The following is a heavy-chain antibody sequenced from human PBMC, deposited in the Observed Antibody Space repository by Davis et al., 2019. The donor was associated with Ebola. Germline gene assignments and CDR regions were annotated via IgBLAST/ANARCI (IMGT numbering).Heavy chain of an antibody. CDR3: ARDPSWGFFDY. V-gene: IGHV3-21*01. Sequence: PGGSLRLSCAASGFTFSSYSMNWVRQAPGKGLEWVSSISSSSYIYYADSVKGRFTISRDNAKNSLYLQMNSLRAEDTAVYYCARDPSWGFFDYWGQGTLVTVSS. CDR1: GFTFSSYS. CDR2: ISSSSYI. D-gene: IGHD7-27*01. J-gene: IGHJ4*02.